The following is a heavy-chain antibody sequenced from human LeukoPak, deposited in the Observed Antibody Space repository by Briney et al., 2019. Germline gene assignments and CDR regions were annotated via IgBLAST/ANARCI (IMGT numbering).Heavy chain of an antibody. CDR3: ARQWEGGSSPFDY. J-gene: IGHJ4*02. D-gene: IGHD1-26*01. CDR2: LITVFGSA. V-gene: IGHV1-69*05. CDR1: GGTFSGYA. Sequence: ASVKVSCKASGGTFSGYAINWVRQAPGQGLEWMGGLITVFGSAHYAQKFQGRVTITTDESTSTAYMELRSLRSDDTAVYYCARQWEGGSSPFDYWGQGTLLTVSS.